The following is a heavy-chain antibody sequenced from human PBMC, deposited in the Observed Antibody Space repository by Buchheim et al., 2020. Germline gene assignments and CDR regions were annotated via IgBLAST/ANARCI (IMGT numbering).Heavy chain of an antibody. V-gene: IGHV1-69*01. CDR2: ITPISGTA. CDR3: ARDPIAAADHYYYYYGMDV. Sequence: QVQLAQSGAEVKKPGSSVRVSCKASGGTFYYAISWVRQAPGQGLEWMGGITPISGTANYAQKFQGRLTITADESTSKGYMELSSLRAEDTAVYYCARDPIAAADHYYYYYGMDVWGQGTT. J-gene: IGHJ6*02. CDR1: GGTFYYA. D-gene: IGHD6-13*01.